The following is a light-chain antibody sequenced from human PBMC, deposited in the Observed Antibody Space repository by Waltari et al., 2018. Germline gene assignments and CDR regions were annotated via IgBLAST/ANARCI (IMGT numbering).Light chain of an antibody. J-gene: IGKJ5*01. V-gene: IGKV3-11*01. Sequence: EIVLTQSPAILSLSPGERATLSCRASQSIRTSLAWYQQKSGQPPRLLIYDASNRATDTPPRFSGSGSGTDCTLTISSLEPEDFAVYYCQQRSNRPPITFGQGTRLEI. CDR3: QQRSNRPPIT. CDR2: DAS. CDR1: QSIRTS.